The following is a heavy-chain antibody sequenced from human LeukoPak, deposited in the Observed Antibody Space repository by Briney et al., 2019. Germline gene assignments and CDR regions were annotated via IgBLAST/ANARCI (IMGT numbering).Heavy chain of an antibody. Sequence: GRSLRLSCAASGFTFSSYGMHWVRQAPGKGLEWVAVIWYDGSNKYYADSVKGRFTISRDNSKNTLYLQMNSLRAEDTAVYHCAKDRGNHYYYYYYMDVWGKGTTVTVSS. CDR2: IWYDGSNK. V-gene: IGHV3-33*06. CDR3: AKDRGNHYYYYYYMDV. D-gene: IGHD1-14*01. J-gene: IGHJ6*03. CDR1: GFTFSSYG.